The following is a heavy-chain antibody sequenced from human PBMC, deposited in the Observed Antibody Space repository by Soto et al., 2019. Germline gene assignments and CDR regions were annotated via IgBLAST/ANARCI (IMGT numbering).Heavy chain of an antibody. CDR1: GYTFTGYY. CDR3: ARDRETSNWFDP. D-gene: IGHD1-7*01. V-gene: IGHV1-2*02. Sequence: ASVKVSCKASGYTFTGYYMHWVRQAPGQGLEWMGWINLNSGGTNYAQKFQGRVTMTRDTSISTAYMELSRLRSDDTAVYYCARDRETSNWFDPWGQGTLVTVSS. J-gene: IGHJ5*02. CDR2: INLNSGGT.